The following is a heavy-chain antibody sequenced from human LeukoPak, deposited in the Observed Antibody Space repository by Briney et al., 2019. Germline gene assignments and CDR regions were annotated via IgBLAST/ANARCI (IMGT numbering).Heavy chain of an antibody. J-gene: IGHJ3*02. CDR1: GYTFTSYG. Sequence: ASVKVSCKASGYTFTSYGIRWVRQAPGQGLEWMGWISAYNGNTNYAQKLQGRVTMTTDTSTSTAYMELRSLRSDDTAVYYCARDEVAYYYDSSGSDAFDIWGQGTMVTVSS. CDR2: ISAYNGNT. V-gene: IGHV1-18*01. CDR3: ARDEVAYYYDSSGSDAFDI. D-gene: IGHD3-22*01.